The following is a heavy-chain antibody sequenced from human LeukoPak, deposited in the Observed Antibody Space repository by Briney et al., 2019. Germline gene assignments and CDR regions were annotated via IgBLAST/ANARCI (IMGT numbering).Heavy chain of an antibody. CDR1: GFSLDDYA. J-gene: IGHJ3*01. CDR2: ISWDSGNQ. V-gene: IGHV3-9*01. CDR3: VKDMGFDLLKDAFHV. Sequence: GGSLRLSCVGSGFSLDDYAMHWVRQVPGKGLEWVSSISWDSGNQAYTDSVKGRFTIPRDNDKNSLYLQMNSLRPEDTALYYCVKDMGFDLLKDAFHVWGQGTLVTVSS. D-gene: IGHD3-9*01.